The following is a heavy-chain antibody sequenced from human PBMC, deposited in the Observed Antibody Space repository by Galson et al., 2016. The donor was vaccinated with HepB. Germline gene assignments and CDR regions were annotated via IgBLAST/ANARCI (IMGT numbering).Heavy chain of an antibody. V-gene: IGHV1-8*01. Sequence: SVKVSCKASGYTFTSYDINWVRQATGQGLEWMGWMNPNSGNTGYAQKFQGRVTMTRNTSISTAYMELSSLRYGDTAVYYCARGRITNDNYVWGSYRTLSGVDYWGQGTLVTVSS. CDR2: MNPNSGNT. J-gene: IGHJ4*02. D-gene: IGHD3-16*02. CDR1: GYTFTSYD. CDR3: ARGRITNDNYVWGSYRTLSGVDY.